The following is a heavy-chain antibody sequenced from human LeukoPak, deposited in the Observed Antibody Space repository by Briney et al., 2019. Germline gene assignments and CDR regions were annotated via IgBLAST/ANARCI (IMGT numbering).Heavy chain of an antibody. Sequence: SEALSRAFAVQGGSFSCYYWSWIRPPPGKGRGWSGGINYSGRTNYNPSLKRRVTISVDTSKNQFSLKLSSVPAADTAVYYCARFPRTVRVVTSYYYYGMDVWGQGTTVTVSS. CDR1: GGSFSCYY. CDR3: ARFPRTVRVVTSYYYYGMDV. V-gene: IGHV4-34*01. CDR2: INYSGRT. D-gene: IGHD4-23*01. J-gene: IGHJ6*02.